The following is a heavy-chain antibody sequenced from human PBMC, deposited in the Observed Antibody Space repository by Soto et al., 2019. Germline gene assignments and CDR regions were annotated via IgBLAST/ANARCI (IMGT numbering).Heavy chain of an antibody. V-gene: IGHV3-23*01. CDR3: AKGSSYFGSGSYYNEPFDY. Sequence: GGSLRLSCAASGFTFSSYAMSWVRQAPGKGLEWVSAISGDGDSTYYTDSVKGRLTISRDNSKNTLYLQMNSLRAEDTAVYYCAKGSSYFGSGSYYNEPFDYWGQGALVTVSS. D-gene: IGHD3-10*01. J-gene: IGHJ4*02. CDR2: ISGDGDST. CDR1: GFTFSSYA.